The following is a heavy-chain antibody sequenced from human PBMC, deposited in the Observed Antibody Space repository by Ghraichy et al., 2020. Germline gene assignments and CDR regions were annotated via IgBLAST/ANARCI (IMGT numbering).Heavy chain of an antibody. D-gene: IGHD5-18*01. CDR3: AREWIQLTPGDYYYYGMDV. J-gene: IGHJ6*02. CDR2: INHSGST. CDR1: GGSFSGYY. V-gene: IGHV4-34*01. Sequence: SETLSLTCAVYGGSFSGYYWSWIRQPPGKGLEWIGEINHSGSTNYNPSLKSRVTISVDTSKNQFSLKLSSVTAADTAVYYCAREWIQLTPGDYYYYGMDVWGQGTTVTVSS.